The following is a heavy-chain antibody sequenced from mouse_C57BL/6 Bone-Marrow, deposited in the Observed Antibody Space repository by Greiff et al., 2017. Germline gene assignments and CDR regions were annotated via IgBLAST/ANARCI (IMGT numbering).Heavy chain of an antibody. CDR2: IDPSDSST. Sequence: VQLKQPGAELVMPGASVKLSCKASGYTFTSYWMHWVKQWPGQGLEWIGEIDPSDSSTNYNQKFTGKSTLTVDKSSSTAFMQLSSLTSEDSAVYYCARGDLFYYFDYWGQGTTLTVSS. V-gene: IGHV1-69*01. CDR1: GYTFTSYW. D-gene: IGHD2-3*01. CDR3: ARGDLFYYFDY. J-gene: IGHJ2*01.